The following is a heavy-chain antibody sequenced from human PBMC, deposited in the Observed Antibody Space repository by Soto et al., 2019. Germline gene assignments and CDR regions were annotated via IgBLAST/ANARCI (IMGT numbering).Heavy chain of an antibody. CDR1: GVSIRSSSYY. CDR3: ARSDPPSIGLPPYYYYNGMDV. CDR2: IYYSGST. J-gene: IGHJ6*02. Sequence: QLQLQESGPGLVKPSDTLSLTCTVSGVSIRSSSYYWGWIRQPPGKGLEWIGSIYYSGSTCYNPSLKSRVTVSGDTSKNQFSLELSSVAAADTAVYYCARSDPPSIGLPPYYYYNGMDVWGQGTTVIVSS. V-gene: IGHV4-39*01. D-gene: IGHD3-22*01.